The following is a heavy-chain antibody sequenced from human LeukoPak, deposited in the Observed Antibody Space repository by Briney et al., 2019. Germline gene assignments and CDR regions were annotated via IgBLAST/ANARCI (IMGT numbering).Heavy chain of an antibody. J-gene: IGHJ4*02. CDR1: GFTFSGSA. CDR2: IRSKANSYAT. V-gene: IGHV3-73*01. Sequence: GGSLKLSCAASGFTFSGSAMHWVRQASGKGLEWVGRIRSKANSYATAYAASVKGRFTISRDDSKNTAYLQMNSLKTEDTAVYYCTTGVVVVAATHYYDSSGYDYWGQGTLVTVSS. D-gene: IGHD2-15*01. CDR3: TTGVVVVAATHYYDSSGYDY.